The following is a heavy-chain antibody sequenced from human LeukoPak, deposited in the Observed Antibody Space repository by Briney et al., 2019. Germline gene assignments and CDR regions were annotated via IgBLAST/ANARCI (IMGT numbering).Heavy chain of an antibody. J-gene: IGHJ4*02. Sequence: GGSLRLSCSASGFTFSSSAMHWGRQAPGKGLEYVSAIVSNGGSTYYADSVKGRFTISRDNSKNTLYLQMSSLRAEDTAVYYCVKPSGYSGYGYFFDYWGQGTLVTVSS. CDR2: IVSNGGST. CDR3: VKPSGYSGYGYFFDY. V-gene: IGHV3-64D*06. D-gene: IGHD5-12*01. CDR1: GFTFSSSA.